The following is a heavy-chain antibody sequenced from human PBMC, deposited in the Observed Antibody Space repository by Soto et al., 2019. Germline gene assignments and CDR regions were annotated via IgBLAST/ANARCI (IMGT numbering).Heavy chain of an antibody. CDR1: GFTFSSYS. D-gene: IGHD1-1*01. Sequence: GGSLRLSCAASGFTFSSYSMNWVRQAPGKGLEWVSSISSSSSYIYYADSVKGRFTISRDNAKNSLYLQMNSLRAEDTAVYYCARDVFPGISSYYFDYWGQGTLVTV. J-gene: IGHJ4*02. V-gene: IGHV3-21*01. CDR2: ISSSSSYI. CDR3: ARDVFPGISSYYFDY.